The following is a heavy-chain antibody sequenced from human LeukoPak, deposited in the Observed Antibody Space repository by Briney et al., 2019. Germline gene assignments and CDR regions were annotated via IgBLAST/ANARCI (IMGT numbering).Heavy chain of an antibody. CDR3: ARLSYGDYGAGYYYGMDV. D-gene: IGHD4-17*01. Sequence: SETLSLTCTVSGGSISSYYWSWIRRPPGKGLEWIGYIYYSGSTNYNPSLKSRVTISVDTSKNQFSLKLSSVTAADTAVYYCARLSYGDYGAGYYYGMDVWGQGTTATVSS. J-gene: IGHJ6*02. V-gene: IGHV4-59*08. CDR2: IYYSGST. CDR1: GGSISSYY.